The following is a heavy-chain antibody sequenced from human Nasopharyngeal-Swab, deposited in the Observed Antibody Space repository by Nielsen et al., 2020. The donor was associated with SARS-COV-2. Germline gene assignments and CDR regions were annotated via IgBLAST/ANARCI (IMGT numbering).Heavy chain of an antibody. CDR3: ARARRPSSMVRHILNWFDP. Sequence: SETLSLTCAVYGGSFRGYSWSWIRQPPGKGLEWIGEINHSGSTNYNPSLKSRVTISVDTSKNQFSLKLSSVSVADTAVYYCARARRPSSMVRHILNWFDPWGQGTLVTVSS. J-gene: IGHJ5*02. V-gene: IGHV4-34*01. CDR2: INHSGST. D-gene: IGHD3-10*01. CDR1: GGSFRGYS.